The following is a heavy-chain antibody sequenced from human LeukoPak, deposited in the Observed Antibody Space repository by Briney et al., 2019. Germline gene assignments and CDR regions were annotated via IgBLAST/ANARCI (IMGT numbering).Heavy chain of an antibody. J-gene: IGHJ4*02. Sequence: GEPLKISCKSSGYTFSNYWIGWVRQMPGKGLEWMGIIYPGDSDTRYSPSFEGQVSISADKFISTAYLQWSSLKASDTAMYYCARVPYSISSMDYWGQGTLVTVSS. V-gene: IGHV5-51*01. D-gene: IGHD6-6*01. CDR2: IYPGDSDT. CDR3: ARVPYSISSMDY. CDR1: GYTFSNYW.